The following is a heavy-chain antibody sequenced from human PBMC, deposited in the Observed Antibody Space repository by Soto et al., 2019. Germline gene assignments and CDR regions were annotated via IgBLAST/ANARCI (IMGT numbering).Heavy chain of an antibody. J-gene: IGHJ4*02. CDR2: ISGSGGST. D-gene: IGHD2-21*02. CDR3: AKDKSGVYCGGDCYSDY. Sequence: PGGSLRLSCAASGFTFSSYAMSWVRQAPGKGLEWVSAISGSGGSTYYADSVKGRFTISRDNSKNTLYLQMNSLRAEDTAVYYCAKDKSGVYCGGDCYSDYWGQGTLVTVSS. CDR1: GFTFSSYA. V-gene: IGHV3-23*01.